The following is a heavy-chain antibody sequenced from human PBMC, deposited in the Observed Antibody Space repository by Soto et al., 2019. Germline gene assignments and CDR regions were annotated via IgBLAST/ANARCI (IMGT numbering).Heavy chain of an antibody. CDR2: IYYSGST. Sequence: SETLSLTCTVSGGSVSSYYWSWIRQPPGKGLEWIGYIYYSGSTNYNPSLKSRVTISVDTSKNQFSLKLSSVTAADTAVYYCARHIRRLDYGDYDAWFDPWGQGTLVTVSS. D-gene: IGHD4-17*01. CDR1: GGSVSSYY. CDR3: ARHIRRLDYGDYDAWFDP. V-gene: IGHV4-59*08. J-gene: IGHJ5*02.